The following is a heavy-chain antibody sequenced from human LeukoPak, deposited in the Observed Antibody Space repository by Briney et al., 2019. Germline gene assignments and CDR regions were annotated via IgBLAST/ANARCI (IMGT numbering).Heavy chain of an antibody. J-gene: IGHJ4*02. Sequence: PGGSLRLSCAASGFIFSSYNMNWVRQAPGKGLEWVSSISNGGGYIYYEDSVKGRFTISRDNAKNSLYLQMNSLRAEDTAVYYCARLHYDVLTGPFDYWGQGTLVTVSS. V-gene: IGHV3-21*01. CDR1: GFIFSSYN. CDR2: ISNGGGYI. CDR3: ARLHYDVLTGPFDY. D-gene: IGHD3-9*01.